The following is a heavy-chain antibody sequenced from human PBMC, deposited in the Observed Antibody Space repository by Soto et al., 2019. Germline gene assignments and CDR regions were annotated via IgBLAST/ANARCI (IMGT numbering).Heavy chain of an antibody. Sequence: ASVKVSCKASGYTFTDYHIHWVRQAPGQGLEFMGWINANNGGAGSAQQFQGRVTVTRDTSITTVYMELSNLRSDDTAVYYCAREGGSETLQPSYNWLDTWGKGTRVTVSS. V-gene: IGHV1-2*02. J-gene: IGHJ5*02. CDR2: INANNGGA. CDR1: GYTFTDYH. CDR3: AREGGSETLQPSYNWLDT. D-gene: IGHD6-25*01.